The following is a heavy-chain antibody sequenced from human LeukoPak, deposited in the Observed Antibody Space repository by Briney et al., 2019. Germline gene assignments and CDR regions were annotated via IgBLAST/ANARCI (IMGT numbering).Heavy chain of an antibody. V-gene: IGHV1-69*13. CDR2: IIPIFGTA. Sequence: ASVKVSCKASGYTFTSFGIAWVRQAPGQGLEWMGGIIPIFGTANYAQKFQGRVTITADESTSTAYMELSSLRSEDTAVYYCARDARWFDYWGQGTLVTVSS. CDR1: GYTFTSFG. D-gene: IGHD2-15*01. J-gene: IGHJ4*02. CDR3: ARDARWFDY.